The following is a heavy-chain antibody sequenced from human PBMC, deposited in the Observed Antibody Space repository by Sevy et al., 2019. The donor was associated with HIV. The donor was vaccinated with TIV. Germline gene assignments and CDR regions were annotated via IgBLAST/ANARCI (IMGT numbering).Heavy chain of an antibody. V-gene: IGHV3-23*01. J-gene: IGHJ6*02. D-gene: IGHD2-15*01. CDR3: ARAAGYCSSSSCYSYGMDV. CDR1: GFTFSSYA. Sequence: GGSLRLSCAASGFTFSSYAMSWVRQAPGKGLEWVSGISGSGGSTYYADSVKGRFTISRDNPKNTLYLQMNSLRAEDTAVYYCARAAGYCSSSSCYSYGMDVWGQGTTVTVSS. CDR2: ISGSGGST.